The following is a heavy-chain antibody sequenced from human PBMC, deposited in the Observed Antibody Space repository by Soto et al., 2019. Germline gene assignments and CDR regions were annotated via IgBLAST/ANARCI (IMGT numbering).Heavy chain of an antibody. CDR1: GFIFSSYA. CDR3: ARRGPGIYFDY. Sequence: EVQLLESGGGLVQPGGSLRLSCAASGFIFSSYAMNWVRQAPGKGLEWVSVISGSGDSTYYAGSVKGRFTMSRDNSKTTLYLQMNSLRAEDTAVYYCARRGPGIYFDYWGQGTLVTVSS. CDR2: ISGSGDST. V-gene: IGHV3-23*01. D-gene: IGHD6-13*01. J-gene: IGHJ4*02.